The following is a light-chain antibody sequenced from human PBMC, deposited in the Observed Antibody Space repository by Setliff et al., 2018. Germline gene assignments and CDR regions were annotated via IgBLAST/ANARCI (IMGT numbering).Light chain of an antibody. J-gene: IGLJ1*01. V-gene: IGLV2-11*01. CDR3: CSYAGSYTYV. CDR1: SSDVGGYNY. CDR2: DVS. Sequence: QSALTQPPSASGSPGQSVTISCTGTSSDVGGYNYVSWYQQHPGKAPKLMIYDVSKRPSGVPDRFSGSKSGNTASLTISGLQAEDEADYYCCSYAGSYTYVLGTGTKVTVL.